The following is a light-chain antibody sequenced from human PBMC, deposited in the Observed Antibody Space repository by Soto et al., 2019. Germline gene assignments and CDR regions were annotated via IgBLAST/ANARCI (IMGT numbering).Light chain of an antibody. Sequence: DIQLTQSPSFLSASAGDRVTITCRSSRGISSYLAWYQQKPGKAPKLLIYAASTLQSGVPSRFSGSGSGTEFTLTISSLPPEDFATYFCHSRAFGQGTRLEIK. CDR1: RGISSY. J-gene: IGKJ5*01. CDR2: AAS. CDR3: HSRA. V-gene: IGKV1-9*01.